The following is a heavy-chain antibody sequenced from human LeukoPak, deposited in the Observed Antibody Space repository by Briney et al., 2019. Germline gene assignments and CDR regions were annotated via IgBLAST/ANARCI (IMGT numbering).Heavy chain of an antibody. J-gene: IGHJ4*02. D-gene: IGHD5-12*01. CDR1: GGSISNYY. Sequence: SETLSLTCTVSGGSISNYYWNWLRQPPGKGLEWIGYIYYSGSTKYNPSLKSRVTMSLDTSKKQFSLRLTSVTAADTAVYYCARGFDSKSTYFDYWGQGTLVTVFS. CDR2: IYYSGST. V-gene: IGHV4-59*01. CDR3: ARGFDSKSTYFDY.